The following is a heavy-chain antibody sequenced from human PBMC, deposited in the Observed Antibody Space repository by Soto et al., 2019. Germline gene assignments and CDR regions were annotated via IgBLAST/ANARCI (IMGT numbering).Heavy chain of an antibody. CDR1: EFTLSSYA. J-gene: IGHJ3*02. CDR3: AIPSRDFEQFDATHT. Sequence: GGSLIVSCAASEFTLSSYAVSWVHQAPGKGLEWVSAISGSGGSTYYADSVKGRFTISRDNSKNTLYLQMNSLRAEDTAVYYCAIPSRDFEQFDATHTWG. D-gene: IGHD2-15*01. V-gene: IGHV3-23*01. CDR2: ISGSGGST.